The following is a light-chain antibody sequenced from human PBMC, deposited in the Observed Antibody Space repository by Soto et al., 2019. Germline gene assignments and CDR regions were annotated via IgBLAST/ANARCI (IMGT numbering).Light chain of an antibody. CDR3: SSYAGGNVAL. J-gene: IGLJ2*01. Sequence: QSALTQPPSASGSPGQSVTISCTGTSSDVGGYNYVCWYQQYPGKAPKLMIYDVSKRPSGVADRFSGSKLGNTASLTVSGLQAEVEADYYCSSYAGGNVALFGGGTKLTVL. CDR2: DVS. CDR1: SSDVGGYNY. V-gene: IGLV2-8*01.